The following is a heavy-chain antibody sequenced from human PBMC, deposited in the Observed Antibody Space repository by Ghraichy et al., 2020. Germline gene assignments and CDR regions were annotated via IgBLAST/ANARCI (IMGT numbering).Heavy chain of an antibody. J-gene: IGHJ4*02. CDR1: GFTFSSYS. Sequence: GESLNISCAASGFTFSSYSMNWVRQAPGKGLEWVSYISSSSTIYYADSVKGRFTISRDNAKNSLYLQMNSLRAEDTAVYYCARGYYYDSSFDYWGQGTLVTVSS. CDR3: ARGYYYDSSFDY. D-gene: IGHD3-22*01. V-gene: IGHV3-48*04. CDR2: ISSSSTI.